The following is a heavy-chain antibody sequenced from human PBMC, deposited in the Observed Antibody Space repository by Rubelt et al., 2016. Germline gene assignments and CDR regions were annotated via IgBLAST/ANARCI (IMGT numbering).Heavy chain of an antibody. CDR3: AKDKDYYDSSGYYLH. CDR1: GFTFSSYG. J-gene: IGHJ4*02. Sequence: QVQLVESGGGVVQPGRSLRLSCAASGFTFSSYGMHWVRQAPGKGLECVAVIWYDGSNKYYADSVKGRFTISRDNSKNTLYLQMNSLRAEETAVYYCAKDKDYYDSSGYYLHWGQGTLVTVSS. D-gene: IGHD3-22*01. CDR2: IWYDGSNK. V-gene: IGHV3-33*06.